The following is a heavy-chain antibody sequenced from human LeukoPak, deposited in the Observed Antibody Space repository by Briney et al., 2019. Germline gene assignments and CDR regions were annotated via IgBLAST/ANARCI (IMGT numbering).Heavy chain of an antibody. Sequence: PGGSARLSCAASGFTDSSNYMSWVRQAPGKGLEWVSVIYSGGSKYYEKSVKGRFTLSRDNSKNTLYLQMNSLRDEDTAVYYCARVMYSERYCSGGSCLNWVDLWGQGTLVTVSS. D-gene: IGHD2-15*01. CDR3: ARVMYSERYCSGGSCLNWVDL. CDR1: GFTDSSNY. J-gene: IGHJ5*02. V-gene: IGHV3-66*01. CDR2: IYSGGSK.